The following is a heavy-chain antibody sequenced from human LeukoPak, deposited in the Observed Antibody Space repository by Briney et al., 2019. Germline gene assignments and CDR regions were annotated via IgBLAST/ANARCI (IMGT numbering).Heavy chain of an antibody. CDR1: GYTFTSNY. V-gene: IGHV1-46*01. CDR3: ASGFGVVIPPDY. D-gene: IGHD3-3*01. J-gene: IGHJ4*02. CDR2: INTSGGST. Sequence: ASVTVSCKASGYTFTSNYMHWDRQALGQALGWMGIINTSGGSTSYAQKFQGRVTMTRDMSTSTVYMERSSLRSEDTAVYYCASGFGVVIPPDYWGQGTLVTVSS.